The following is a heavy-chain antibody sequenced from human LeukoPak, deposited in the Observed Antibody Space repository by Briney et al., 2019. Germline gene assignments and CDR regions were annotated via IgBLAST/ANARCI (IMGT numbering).Heavy chain of an antibody. Sequence: GGSLRVSCAASGFTFSRSGMHWVRQAPGKGLEWVAVISSDGSNKYYADSVKGRFTISRDNPKNTLYLQMNSLRAEDTAVYYCAKEGEIATSYDYWGQGTLVTVSS. CDR2: ISSDGSNK. D-gene: IGHD5-24*01. CDR3: AKEGEIATSYDY. J-gene: IGHJ4*02. V-gene: IGHV3-30*18. CDR1: GFTFSRSG.